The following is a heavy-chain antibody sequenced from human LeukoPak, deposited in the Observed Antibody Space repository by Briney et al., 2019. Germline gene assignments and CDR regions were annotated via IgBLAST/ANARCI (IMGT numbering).Heavy chain of an antibody. CDR2: ISGSGGST. D-gene: IGHD3-22*01. V-gene: IGHV3-23*01. Sequence: GGSLRLSCAASGFTFSSYAMSWVRQAPGKGLEWVSGISGSGGSTYYADSVKGRFTISRDNSKNTLYLQMNSLRAEDTAVYYCANGRAHYYDSSGPTSTNWGQGTLVTVSS. CDR3: ANGRAHYYDSSGPTSTN. J-gene: IGHJ4*02. CDR1: GFTFSSYA.